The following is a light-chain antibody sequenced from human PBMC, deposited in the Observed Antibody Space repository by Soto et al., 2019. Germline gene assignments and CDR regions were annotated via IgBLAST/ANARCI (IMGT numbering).Light chain of an antibody. CDR3: ASYTTSSTYV. CDR1: SSDVGAFNY. J-gene: IGLJ1*01. V-gene: IGLV2-14*03. CDR2: DVS. Sequence: QSVLTQPASVSGSPGQSXAISCTGTSSDVGAFNYVSWYQQHPGKAPKFMIFDVSSRPSGVSDRFSGSKSGNTASLTISGLQTEDEADYYCASYTTSSTYVFGTGTKVTV.